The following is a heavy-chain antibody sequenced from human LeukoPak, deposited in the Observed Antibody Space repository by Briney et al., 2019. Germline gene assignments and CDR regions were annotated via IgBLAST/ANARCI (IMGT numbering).Heavy chain of an antibody. V-gene: IGHV4-59*01. CDR3: ARSAHRGAAFDY. CDR2: IYYSGST. D-gene: IGHD1-26*01. J-gene: IGHJ4*02. CDR1: GGSISSYY. Sequence: SETLSLTCSVSGGSISSYYWGWIRQPPGKGLEWIGYIYYSGSTNYNPSLKSRVTISVDTSKNQFSLKLSSVTAADTAVYYCARSAHRGAAFDYWGQGTLVTVSS.